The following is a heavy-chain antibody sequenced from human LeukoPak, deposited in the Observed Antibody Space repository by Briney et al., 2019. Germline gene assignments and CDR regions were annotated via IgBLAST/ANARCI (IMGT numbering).Heavy chain of an antibody. V-gene: IGHV1-2*02. D-gene: IGHD3-10*01. Sequence: ASVKVSCKASGYSFTNYAMNWVRQAPGQGLEWMGWINPNSGGTNYAQKFQGRVTMTRDTSISTAYMELSRLRSDDTAVYYCARDGDGSGSYYDYYYYMDVWGKGTTVTISS. J-gene: IGHJ6*03. CDR3: ARDGDGSGSYYDYYYYMDV. CDR1: GYSFTNYA. CDR2: INPNSGGT.